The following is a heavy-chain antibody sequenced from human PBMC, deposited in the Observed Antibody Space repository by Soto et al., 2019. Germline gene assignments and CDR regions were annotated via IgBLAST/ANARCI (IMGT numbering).Heavy chain of an antibody. Sequence: SETLSLTCTVSGGSISSYYWSWIRQPPGKGLEWIGYIYYSGSTNYNPSLKSRVTISVDTSKNQFSLKLSSVTAADTAVYYCGGTYYYDSSGYYPSDYWGQGTLVTVSS. CDR1: GGSISSYY. CDR2: IYYSGST. CDR3: GGTYYYDSSGYYPSDY. J-gene: IGHJ4*02. D-gene: IGHD3-22*01. V-gene: IGHV4-59*08.